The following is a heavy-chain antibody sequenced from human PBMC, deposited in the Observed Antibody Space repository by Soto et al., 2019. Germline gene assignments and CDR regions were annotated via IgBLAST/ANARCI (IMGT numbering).Heavy chain of an antibody. CDR2: ISTKNGHT. CDR1: GYTFLTYD. J-gene: IGHJ5*02. CDR3: ARDHFPGLDP. D-gene: IGHD3-3*02. V-gene: IGHV1-18*01. Sequence: QVQLVQSGAEVKKSGASVKVSCKASGYTFLTYDISWVRQAPGQGLEWMGWISTKNGHTNYSQNLQGRATMTTDTSTNTTYLELRNLSSDDTAVYFCARDHFPGLDPWGQGTLVTVSS.